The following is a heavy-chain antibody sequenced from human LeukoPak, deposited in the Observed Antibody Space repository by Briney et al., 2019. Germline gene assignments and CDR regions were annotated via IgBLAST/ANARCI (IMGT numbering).Heavy chain of an antibody. V-gene: IGHV3-48*02. CDR2: IGSSGSPT. CDR1: GFAFSSCN. D-gene: IGHD3-22*01. J-gene: IGHJ6*02. CDR3: ARRPYSDTSGRLSDV. Sequence: GGSLRLSCAASGFAFSSCNMNWVRQAPGKGLEWISYIGSSGSPTHYADSVGGRFTISRDNAKNSLYLQMNSLRDEDTAVYFCARRPYSDTSGRLSDVWGQGTTVTVSS.